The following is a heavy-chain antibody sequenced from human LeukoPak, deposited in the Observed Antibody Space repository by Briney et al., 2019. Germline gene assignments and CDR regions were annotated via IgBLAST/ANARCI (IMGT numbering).Heavy chain of an antibody. CDR2: ISGGGSGT. J-gene: IGHJ4*02. CDR3: AKDRRLGELSSPFDY. CDR1: GFTFSSYA. D-gene: IGHD3-16*02. Sequence: GGSLRLSCAPSGFTFSSYAMSWVRQAPGKGLEWVAVISGGGSGTYYADSVRGRFTISRDNSKNTVYLQMNSLRAEDTAVYYCAKDRRLGELSSPFDYWGQGTLVTVSS. V-gene: IGHV3-23*01.